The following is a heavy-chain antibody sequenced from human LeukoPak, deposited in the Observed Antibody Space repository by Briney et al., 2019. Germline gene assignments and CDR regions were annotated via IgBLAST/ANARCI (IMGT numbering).Heavy chain of an antibody. CDR2: INWNGGST. J-gene: IGHJ4*02. Sequence: SGINWNGGSTGYADSVKGRFTISRDNAKNSLYLQMNSLRAEDTALYYCAREGCSSTSCYSAYWGQGTLXT. D-gene: IGHD2-2*01. V-gene: IGHV3-20*03. CDR3: AREGCSSTSCYSAY.